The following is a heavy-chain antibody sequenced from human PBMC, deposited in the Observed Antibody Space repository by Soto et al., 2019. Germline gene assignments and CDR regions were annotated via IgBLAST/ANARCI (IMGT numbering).Heavy chain of an antibody. CDR2: TWSDESRK. J-gene: IGHJ4*02. V-gene: IGHV3-33*01. CDR1: GFSFSSYG. D-gene: IGHD1-1*01. Sequence: QVQLVESGGGVVQPGRSLRLSCTASGFSFSSYGMHWVRQAPGKGLEWVAITWSDESRKYYADSVKGRFTISRDNSKNSVFLQMGSLRAEYTALYSCARGRTRPVTTIPLLDNWGQGPLVTFSS. CDR3: ARGRTRPVTTIPLLDN.